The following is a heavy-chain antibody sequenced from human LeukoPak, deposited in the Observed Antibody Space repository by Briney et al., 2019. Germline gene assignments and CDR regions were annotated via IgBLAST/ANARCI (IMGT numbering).Heavy chain of an antibody. J-gene: IGHJ3*02. CDR3: ARDSTIGSSSRAFDI. CDR2: ISSSSSTI. Sequence: GGSLRLSCAASGFTLSSYSMNWVRQAPGEGLEWVSYISSSSSTIHYADSVKGRLTISRDNAKNSLYLQMNSLRAEDTAVYYCARDSTIGSSSRAFDIWGQGTMVTVSS. D-gene: IGHD6-6*01. CDR1: GFTLSSYS. V-gene: IGHV3-48*04.